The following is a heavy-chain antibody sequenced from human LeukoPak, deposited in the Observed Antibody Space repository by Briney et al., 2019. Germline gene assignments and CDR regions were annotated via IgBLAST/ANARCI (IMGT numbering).Heavy chain of an antibody. V-gene: IGHV4-4*07. D-gene: IGHD3-3*01. CDR1: GGSISSYY. J-gene: IGHJ4*02. Sequence: SETLSLTCTVSGGSISSYYWSWIRQPAGKGLEWIGRIYTSGSTNYNPSLKSRVTISVDTSKNQFSLKLSSVTAADTAVYYCARQGPWKYYDFWSGYPDYWGQGTLVTVSS. CDR2: IYTSGST. CDR3: ARQGPWKYYDFWSGYPDY.